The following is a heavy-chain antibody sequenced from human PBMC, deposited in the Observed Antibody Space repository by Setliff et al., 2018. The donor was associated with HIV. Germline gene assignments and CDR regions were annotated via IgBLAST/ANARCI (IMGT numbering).Heavy chain of an antibody. V-gene: IGHV4-4*02. Sequence: SETLSLTCDVSGGSISSFNWWSWVRQSPGRGLEWIGEIYHTGSTNYSPSLKSRVTISVDKSKNQFSLRLNSVTAADTAVYYCARVQYHYVNNGDSYYFTHWGHGTLVTVSS. J-gene: IGHJ4*01. CDR3: ARVQYHYVNNGDSYYFTH. D-gene: IGHD3-10*02. CDR1: GGSISSFNW. CDR2: IYHTGST.